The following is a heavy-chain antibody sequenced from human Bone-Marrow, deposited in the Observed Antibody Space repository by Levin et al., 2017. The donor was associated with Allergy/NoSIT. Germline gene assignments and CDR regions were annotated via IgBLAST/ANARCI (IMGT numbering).Heavy chain of an antibody. V-gene: IGHV2-5*01. CDR1: GFSLSSNGVG. D-gene: IGHD3-10*01. CDR3: AHHKFWFGEFPFDF. J-gene: IGHJ4*02. CDR2: IYWYDDK. Sequence: SGPTLVKPTQTLTLTCTFSGFSLSSNGVGVGWIRQAPGKALEWLALIYWYDDKRYSPSLKSRRNITKDTSKNQVVLTMTNMAPVDTGTYYCAHHKFWFGEFPFDFWGRGRLVTVSS.